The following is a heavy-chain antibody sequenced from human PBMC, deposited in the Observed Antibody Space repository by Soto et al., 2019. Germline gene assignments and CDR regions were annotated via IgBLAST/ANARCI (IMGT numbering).Heavy chain of an antibody. Sequence: EVQLVESGGGLVQPGGSLRLSCAASGFTFSSYEMHWVRQATGKGLEWVSDIGTAGDTYYTGSVKGRFTISREHAKNSWYLQMNSLRAGDTAVYYCARGCSCGSCYYYYYGMDVCGQGTTVTVSS. V-gene: IGHV3-13*01. CDR1: GFTFSSYE. CDR3: ARGCSCGSCYYYYYGMDV. D-gene: IGHD2-15*01. CDR2: IGTAGDT. J-gene: IGHJ6*02.